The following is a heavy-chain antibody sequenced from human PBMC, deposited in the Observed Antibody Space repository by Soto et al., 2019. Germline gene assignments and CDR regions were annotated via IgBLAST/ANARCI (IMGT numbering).Heavy chain of an antibody. CDR2: IYHSGST. CDR3: ARVGTIAVTTPHPYFDY. Sequence: LSXTCALSGVSIIRSNGWSCVRQPPWKGLEWIGEIYHSGSTNYNPSLKSRVTISVDKSKNQFSLKLSSVTAADTAVYYCARVGTIAVTTPHPYFDYWGQRTLVTVSS. D-gene: IGHD4-17*01. J-gene: IGHJ4*02. V-gene: IGHV4-4*02. CDR1: GVSIIRSNG.